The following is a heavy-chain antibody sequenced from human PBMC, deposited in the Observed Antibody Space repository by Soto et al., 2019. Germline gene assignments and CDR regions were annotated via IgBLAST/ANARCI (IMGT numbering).Heavy chain of an antibody. D-gene: IGHD6-6*01. CDR1: GFTFSSYA. J-gene: IGHJ4*02. V-gene: IGHV3-23*01. CDR3: AKDQSEYSSSSDPFHY. CDR2: ISGSGGST. Sequence: EVPLLESGGGLVQPGGSLRLSCAASGFTFSSYAMSWVRQAPGKGLEWVSAISGSGGSTYYADSVKGRFTISRDNSKNTLYLQRNSLRAEDTAVYYCAKDQSEYSSSSDPFHYWGQGTLVTVSS.